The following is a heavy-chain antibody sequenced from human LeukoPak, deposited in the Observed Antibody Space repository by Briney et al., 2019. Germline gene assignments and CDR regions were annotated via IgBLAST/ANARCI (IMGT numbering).Heavy chain of an antibody. V-gene: IGHV3-21*01. CDR2: ISTSSSYI. J-gene: IGHJ3*02. CDR1: GFTFSDYS. CDR3: ARAGYSSTWYVAFDI. Sequence: GGSLRLSCAASGFTFSDYSMNWVRQAPGKGLEWVSSISTSSSYIDYADSVKGRFTISRDNAKNSLYLQMNSLRAEDTAVYYCARAGYSSTWYVAFDIWGQGTMVTVSS. D-gene: IGHD6-13*01.